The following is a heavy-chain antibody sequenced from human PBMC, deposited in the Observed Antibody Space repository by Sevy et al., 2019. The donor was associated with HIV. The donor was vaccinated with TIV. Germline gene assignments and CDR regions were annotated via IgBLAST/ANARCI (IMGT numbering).Heavy chain of an antibody. CDR1: GGTFSSYA. D-gene: IGHD5-12*01. J-gene: IGHJ5*02. CDR3: ARVGPGRDGYNGMWFDP. V-gene: IGHV1-69*13. CDR2: IIPIFGTA. Sequence: ASVKVSCKASGGTFSSYAISWVRQAPGQGLEWMGGIIPIFGTANYAQKFQGRVTITADESTSTAYMELSSLRSEDTAVYYCARVGPGRDGYNGMWFDPWGQGTLVTVSS.